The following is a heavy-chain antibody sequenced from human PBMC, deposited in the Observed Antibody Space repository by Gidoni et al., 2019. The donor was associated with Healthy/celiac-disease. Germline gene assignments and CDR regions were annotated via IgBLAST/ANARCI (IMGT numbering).Heavy chain of an antibody. CDR2: INHSGST. CDR1: GGSFSGYY. CDR3: ARDGGYSSSWYFL. Sequence: KPSETLSLTSAVYGGSFSGYYWSWIRQPPGKGLEWIGEINHSGSTNYNPSLKSRVTISVDTSKNQFSLKLSSVTAADTAVYYCARDGGYSSSWYFLWGQGTLVTVSS. J-gene: IGHJ4*02. D-gene: IGHD6-13*01. V-gene: IGHV4-34*01.